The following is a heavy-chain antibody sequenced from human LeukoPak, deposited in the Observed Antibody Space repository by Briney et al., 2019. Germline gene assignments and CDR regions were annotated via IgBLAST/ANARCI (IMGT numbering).Heavy chain of an antibody. Sequence: GGSLRLSCAASGFTFSSYWMNWVRQAPGKGLVWVSRIASDGSSTTYADSVKGRFSISRDSSKNTIYLQMNSLRAEDTAVFYCAKSGGGTTKNKYYFDYWGQGTLVTVSS. CDR3: AKSGGGTTKNKYYFDY. CDR1: GFTFSSYW. D-gene: IGHD3-10*01. J-gene: IGHJ4*02. CDR2: IASDGSST. V-gene: IGHV3-74*01.